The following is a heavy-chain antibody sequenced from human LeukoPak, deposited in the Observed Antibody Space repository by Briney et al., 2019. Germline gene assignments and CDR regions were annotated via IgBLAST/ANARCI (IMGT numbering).Heavy chain of an antibody. D-gene: IGHD1-26*01. CDR1: GFIFSSYA. V-gene: IGHV3-23*01. CDR2: ISGSGVST. CDR3: AKEMWHSGSY. Sequence: PGGSLRLSCAASGFIFSSYAMSWVRQAPGKGLEWVSVISGSGVSTYYADSVKGRFTISRDNSKNTLYLQMNSLRAEDTAVYYCAKEMWHSGSYWGQGTLVTVSS. J-gene: IGHJ4*02.